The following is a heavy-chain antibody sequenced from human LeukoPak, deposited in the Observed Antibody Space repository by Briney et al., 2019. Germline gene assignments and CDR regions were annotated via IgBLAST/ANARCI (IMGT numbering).Heavy chain of an antibody. CDR1: RFSFSSYS. Sequence: PGGSLSLSCAASRFSFSSYSMNWVRQAPGKGLEWVSYISSNSRSIYYADSVKGRFTISRDNDKNSLYLQMNSLRADDTAVYYCARGSGRYLATDAFDIWGQGTMVTVSS. D-gene: IGHD1-26*01. CDR2: ISSNSRSI. CDR3: ARGSGRYLATDAFDI. J-gene: IGHJ3*02. V-gene: IGHV3-48*01.